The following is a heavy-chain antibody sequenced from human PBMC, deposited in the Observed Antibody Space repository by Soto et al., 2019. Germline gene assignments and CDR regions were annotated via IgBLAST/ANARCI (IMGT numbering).Heavy chain of an antibody. J-gene: IGHJ3*01. CDR1: GGSVSSNSAA. CDR2: TYYRSKWYN. Sequence: PSQTLSLTCAISGGSVSSNSAAWNWIRQSTSRSLEWLGRTYYRSKWYNDYAVSVKSRITINPGTSKNQFSLQLNSVTPEDTVVYYCARGLRFLEWLLHVVWGQGTMVTVSS. D-gene: IGHD3-3*01. V-gene: IGHV6-1*01. CDR3: ARGLRFLEWLLHVV.